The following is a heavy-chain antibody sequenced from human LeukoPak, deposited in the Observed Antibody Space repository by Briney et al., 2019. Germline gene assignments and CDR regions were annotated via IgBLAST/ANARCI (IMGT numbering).Heavy chain of an antibody. CDR1: GFTFSSYA. V-gene: IGHV3-23*01. D-gene: IGHD2-2*02. CDR2: ISGSGGST. CDR3: AKVPFYCSSTSCYTVY. Sequence: GGSLRLSCAASGFTFSSYAMSWVRQAPGKGLAWVSAISGSGGSTYYADSVKGRFTISRDNSKNTLYLQMNSLRAEDTAVYYCAKVPFYCSSTSCYTVYWGQGTLVTVSS. J-gene: IGHJ4*02.